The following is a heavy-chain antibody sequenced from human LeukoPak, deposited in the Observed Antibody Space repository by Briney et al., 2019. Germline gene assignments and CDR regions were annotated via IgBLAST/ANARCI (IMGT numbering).Heavy chain of an antibody. J-gene: IGHJ4*02. V-gene: IGHV3-64*01. Sequence: GGSLRLSCAASGFTFSSYWMDWVRQAPGKGLEYVSAISSNGGSTYYANSVKGRFTISRDNSKNTLYLQMGSLRAEDMAVYYCARVSRRDGFDYWGQGTLVTVSS. D-gene: IGHD5-24*01. CDR3: ARVSRRDGFDY. CDR1: GFTFSSYW. CDR2: ISSNGGST.